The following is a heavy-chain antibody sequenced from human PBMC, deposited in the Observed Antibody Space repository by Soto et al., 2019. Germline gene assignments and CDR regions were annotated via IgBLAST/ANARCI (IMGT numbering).Heavy chain of an antibody. Sequence: PGGSLRLSCAASGFTFSSYWMSWVRHAPGKGLEWVANIKQDGSEKYYVDSVKGRFTISRDNAKNSLYLQMNSLRAEDTAVYYCARVCSYYYDSSGYYCPWYWGQGTLVTVSS. CDR3: ARVCSYYYDSSGYYCPWY. CDR2: IKQDGSEK. D-gene: IGHD3-22*01. J-gene: IGHJ4*02. V-gene: IGHV3-7*01. CDR1: GFTFSSYW.